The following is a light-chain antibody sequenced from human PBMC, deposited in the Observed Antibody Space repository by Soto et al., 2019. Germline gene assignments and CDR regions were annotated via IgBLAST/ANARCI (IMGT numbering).Light chain of an antibody. J-gene: IGKJ2*01. CDR3: KQFNILYT. Sequence: DILMSQSPSTLSASVGDRVTITCRASENIDKWLAWYQQKPGRAPKLLIYDASTLESGVPSRFSGSGSGTEFTHTISSLQPEDFATYYCKQFNILYTFGQGTKLEI. CDR1: ENIDKW. CDR2: DAS. V-gene: IGKV1-5*01.